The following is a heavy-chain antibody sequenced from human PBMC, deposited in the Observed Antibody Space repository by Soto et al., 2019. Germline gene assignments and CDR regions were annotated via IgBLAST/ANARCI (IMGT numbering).Heavy chain of an antibody. Sequence: EVQLVESGGGLVQPGGSLKLSCAASGFTFSGSAMHWVRQASGKGLEWVGRIRSKANSYAPAYAASVKGRFTISRDDSKNTAYLQMNSLKTEDTAVYYCTRRKYAVGATINWFDPWGQGTLVTVSS. CDR2: IRSKANSYAP. V-gene: IGHV3-73*02. CDR3: TRRKYAVGATINWFDP. D-gene: IGHD1-26*01. CDR1: GFTFSGSA. J-gene: IGHJ5*02.